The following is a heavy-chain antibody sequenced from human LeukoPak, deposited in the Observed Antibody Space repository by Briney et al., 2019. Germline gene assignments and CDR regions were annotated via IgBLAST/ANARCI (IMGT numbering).Heavy chain of an antibody. D-gene: IGHD7-27*01. J-gene: IGHJ4*02. Sequence: PGGSLRLSCAASGFTFSSYAMSWVRQAPGKGLEWVSAISGSGGSTYYADSVKGRFTISRDNYKNTLYLQMNSLRAEDTAVYYYAKGVHWAPIDELDYWDQGTLVIVSS. V-gene: IGHV3-23*01. CDR1: GFTFSSYA. CDR2: ISGSGGST. CDR3: AKGVHWAPIDELDY.